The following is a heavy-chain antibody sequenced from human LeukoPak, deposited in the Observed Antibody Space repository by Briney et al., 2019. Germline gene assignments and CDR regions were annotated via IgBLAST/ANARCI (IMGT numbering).Heavy chain of an antibody. D-gene: IGHD4-17*01. Sequence: GGSLRLSCAASGFTFSSYGMHWVRQAPGKGLEWVAVIWYDGSNKYYADSVKGRFTISRDNSKNTLFLQMNSLRAEDTAVCYCARDPDDYGDYSYFDYWGQGTLVTVSS. V-gene: IGHV3-33*01. CDR3: ARDPDDYGDYSYFDY. CDR2: IWYDGSNK. CDR1: GFTFSSYG. J-gene: IGHJ4*02.